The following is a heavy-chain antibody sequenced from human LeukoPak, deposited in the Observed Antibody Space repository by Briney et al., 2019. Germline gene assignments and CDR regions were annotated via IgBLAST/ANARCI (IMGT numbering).Heavy chain of an antibody. J-gene: IGHJ4*02. V-gene: IGHV3-23*01. Sequence: GGSLRLSCVASGFTFSVHGMTWVRQAPGEGLERVSSVGGGTAIYYADSGKGRFTASRDNSRNTLYLQMNSLRAEDTAVYYCAKDATPYTGIWDYFDHWGQGTPVTVSS. CDR3: AKDATPYTGIWDYFDH. CDR1: GFTFSVHG. D-gene: IGHD7-27*01. CDR2: VGGGTAI.